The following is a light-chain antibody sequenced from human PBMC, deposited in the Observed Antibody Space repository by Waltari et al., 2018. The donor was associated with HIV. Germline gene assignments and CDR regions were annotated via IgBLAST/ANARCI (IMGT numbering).Light chain of an antibody. V-gene: IGLV1-51*01. CDR3: GTWDSSLAAVV. CDR2: DDE. J-gene: IGLJ3*02. Sequence: QSVLTQPPSVSAAPGQRVSISCSGSSSNIENNFVSWYQQLPGTAPKLLIYDDEHRPSGIPDRFSGSKFGTSATLGISGLQTGDEADYYCGTWDSSLAAVVFGKGTKLTVL. CDR1: SSNIENNF.